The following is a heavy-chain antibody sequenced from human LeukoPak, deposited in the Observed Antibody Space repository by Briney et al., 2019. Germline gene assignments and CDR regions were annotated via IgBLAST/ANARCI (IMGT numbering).Heavy chain of an antibody. CDR1: GGSITMYY. CDR2: IYSSVSN. Sequence: SETLSLTCTVSGGSITMYYWSWIRQPPGKGPEWIGYIYSSVSNNYNPSLKSRVTISVDMSKNQFSLKLKSVTAADTPVYYCARRQLCCGKRFDPWGEGTVVTLP. CDR3: ARRQLCCGKRFDP. J-gene: IGHJ5*02. V-gene: IGHV4-59*08. D-gene: IGHD2-21*01.